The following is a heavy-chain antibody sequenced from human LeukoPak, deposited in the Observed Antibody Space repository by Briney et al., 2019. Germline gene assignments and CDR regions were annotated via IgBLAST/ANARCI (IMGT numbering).Heavy chain of an antibody. CDR2: VNPNSGGT. CDR3: AIYCSSTSCPYNWFDP. J-gene: IGHJ5*02. Sequence: ASVKVSCKASGYTFTSYAMHWVRQAPGQGLEWMGWVNPNSGGTNYAQKFQGRVTMTRDTSISTAYMELSRLRSDDTAVYYCAIYCSSTSCPYNWFDPWGQGTLVTVSS. D-gene: IGHD2-2*01. V-gene: IGHV1-2*02. CDR1: GYTFTSYA.